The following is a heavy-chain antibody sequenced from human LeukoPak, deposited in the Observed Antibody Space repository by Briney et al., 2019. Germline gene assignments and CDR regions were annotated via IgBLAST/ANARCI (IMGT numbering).Heavy chain of an antibody. J-gene: IGHJ5*02. CDR2: INWNGGST. CDR3: ARGVLRYFDWPQGDWFDP. Sequence: GGSLRLSCAASGFTFDDYGMSWVRQAPGKGLEWVSGINWNGGSTGYADSVKGRFTISRDNAKNSLYLQMNSLRAEDTALYHCARGVLRYFDWPQGDWFDPWGQGTLVTVSS. D-gene: IGHD3-9*01. V-gene: IGHV3-20*01. CDR1: GFTFDDYG.